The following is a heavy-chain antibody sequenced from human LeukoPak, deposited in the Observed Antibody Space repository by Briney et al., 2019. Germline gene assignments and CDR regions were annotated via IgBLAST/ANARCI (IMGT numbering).Heavy chain of an antibody. CDR3: AMKAVPRPRLHDAFDF. V-gene: IGHV3-23*01. CDR1: ALTFSNYA. J-gene: IGHJ3*01. Sequence: GRSLRPSCAASALTFSNYAMSWVRHAPGKGLEWVSAISGSASSTYHADSVKGRCTISRDNSKNALYLQMNSLRADDTAVYYCAMKAVPRPRLHDAFDFWGQGTVVSVSS. CDR2: ISGSASST. D-gene: IGHD5-24*01.